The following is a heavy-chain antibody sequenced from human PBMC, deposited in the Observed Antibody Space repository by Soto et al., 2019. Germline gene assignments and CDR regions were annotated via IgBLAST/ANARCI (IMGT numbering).Heavy chain of an antibody. J-gene: IGHJ4*02. Sequence: PGGSLRLSCAASGFTFSSYWMNWVRQAPGKGLEWVANIKQDGSEKYYVDSVKGRFTISRDNAKDSLYLQMNSLRAEDTAVYYCARVKRLFFDFWSAYSYHLDYWGQGAPVTVSS. V-gene: IGHV3-7*01. CDR3: ARVKRLFFDFWSAYSYHLDY. CDR2: IKQDGSEK. CDR1: GFTFSSYW. D-gene: IGHD3-3*01.